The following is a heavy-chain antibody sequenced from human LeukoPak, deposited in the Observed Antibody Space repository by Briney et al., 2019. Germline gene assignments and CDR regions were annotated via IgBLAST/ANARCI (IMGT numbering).Heavy chain of an antibody. V-gene: IGHV3-23*01. D-gene: IGHD3-10*01. J-gene: IGHJ4*02. CDR2: ITGSGSNT. Sequence: GGSLRLSCAASGFTFNGYAMSWVRRAPGKGLEGVSLITGSGSNTYYAASVEGRFTISRDKSKNMLYLQMNSLRAEDTAVYYCAKDLYGSGTNGYFDYWGQGTLVIVSS. CDR3: AKDLYGSGTNGYFDY. CDR1: GFTFNGYA.